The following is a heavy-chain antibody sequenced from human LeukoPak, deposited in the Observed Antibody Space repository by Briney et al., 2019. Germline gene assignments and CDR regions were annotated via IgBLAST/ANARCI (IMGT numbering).Heavy chain of an antibody. CDR3: AKDKPLRDCSSSTCYNLLDS. D-gene: IGHD2-2*02. V-gene: IGHV3-9*03. J-gene: IGHJ4*02. CDR1: GFTFGDYA. CDR2: ISWSSRSI. Sequence: GRSLRLSCAASGFTFGDYAMHWVRQAPGKGLEWVAGISWSSRSIGYADSVKGRFTISRDNAKNSLYLQMNSLRAEDMALYYCAKDKPLRDCSSSTCYNLLDSWGQGTLVTVSS.